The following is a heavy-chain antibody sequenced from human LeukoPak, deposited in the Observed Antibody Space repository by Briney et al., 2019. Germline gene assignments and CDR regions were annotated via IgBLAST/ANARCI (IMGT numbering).Heavy chain of an antibody. J-gene: IGHJ4*02. V-gene: IGHV3-23*01. D-gene: IGHD3-22*01. CDR3: AKAFTFIVVVTVAPYFDY. Sequence: GGSLRLSCAASGFTFSNYAMSWVRQAPGKGLEWVSGISGSGGSTYYADSVKGRFTISRDNSKNTLYLQMNSRRAEDTAVYYCAKAFTFIVVVTVAPYFDYWGQGTLVTVSS. CDR2: ISGSGGST. CDR1: GFTFSNYA.